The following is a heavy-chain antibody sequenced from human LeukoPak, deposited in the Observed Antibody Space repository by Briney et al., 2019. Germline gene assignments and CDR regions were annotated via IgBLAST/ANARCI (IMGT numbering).Heavy chain of an antibody. J-gene: IGHJ4*02. CDR3: TAAPNTTPGSLGH. CDR2: SSSSGSST. Sequence: GGSLRLSCAASGFSFSDYYMNWIRQAPGKGLEWVSYSSSSGSSTYYADSVKGRFTISRDYAKNALFLQMNSLRAEDTAVYYCTAAPNTTPGSLGHWGQGTLVTVSP. V-gene: IGHV3-11*01. D-gene: IGHD6-25*01. CDR1: GFSFSDYY.